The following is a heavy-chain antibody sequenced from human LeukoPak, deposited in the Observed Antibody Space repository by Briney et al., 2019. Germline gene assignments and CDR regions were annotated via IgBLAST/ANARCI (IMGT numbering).Heavy chain of an antibody. V-gene: IGHV1-46*01. CDR2: INPSGGST. J-gene: IGHJ4*02. Sequence: ASVKVSCKASGYTFTSYFMHWVRQAPGQGLEWMGIINPSGGSTSYAQKFQGRVTMTRDTSTSTVYMELSSLRSEDTAVYYCARAKQVGATVSEYYFDYWGQGTLVTVSS. CDR3: ARAKQVGATVSEYYFDY. D-gene: IGHD1-26*01. CDR1: GYTFTSYF.